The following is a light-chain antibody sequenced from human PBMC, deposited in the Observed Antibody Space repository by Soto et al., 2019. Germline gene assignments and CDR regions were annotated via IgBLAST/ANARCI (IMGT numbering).Light chain of an antibody. CDR2: TAS. Sequence: AIRMTQSPSSFSASTGDRVTITCRASQTISSHLAWYQVKPGKAPRLLIYTASYLESGVPSRFSGSGSGTDFTLTISSLQSEDFAVYYCQQYFSHPLTFGEGTKVEIK. J-gene: IGKJ4*01. CDR3: QQYFSHPLT. CDR1: QTISSH. V-gene: IGKV1-8*01.